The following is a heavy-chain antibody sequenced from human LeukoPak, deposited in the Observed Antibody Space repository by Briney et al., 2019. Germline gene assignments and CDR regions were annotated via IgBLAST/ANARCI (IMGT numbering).Heavy chain of an antibody. Sequence: PSETLSLTCTVSAGSISSGDYYWSWIRQPPGKGLEWIGYIYYSGSTYYNPSLKSRVTISVDTSKHQFSLKLSSVTAADTAVYYCARGRGVTHRNGWFDPWGQGTLVTVSS. D-gene: IGHD1-14*01. CDR1: AGSISSGDYY. CDR3: ARGRGVTHRNGWFDP. CDR2: IYYSGST. V-gene: IGHV4-30-4*08. J-gene: IGHJ5*02.